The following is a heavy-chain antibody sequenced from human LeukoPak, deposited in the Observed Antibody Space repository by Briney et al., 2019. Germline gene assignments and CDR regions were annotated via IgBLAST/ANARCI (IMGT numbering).Heavy chain of an antibody. J-gene: IGHJ4*02. Sequence: GGSLRLSCAASGFTFSDYYMSWIRRAPGKGLEWVSYISSSGSTIYYADSVKGRFTISRDNAKNSLYLQMNSLRAEDTAVYYCASYCSGGSCYSDFDYWGQGTLVTVSS. V-gene: IGHV3-11*01. CDR2: ISSSGSTI. D-gene: IGHD2-15*01. CDR3: ASYCSGGSCYSDFDY. CDR1: GFTFSDYY.